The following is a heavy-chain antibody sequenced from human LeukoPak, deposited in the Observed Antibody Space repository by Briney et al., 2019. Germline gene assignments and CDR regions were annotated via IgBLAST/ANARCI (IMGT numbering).Heavy chain of an antibody. V-gene: IGHV3-23*01. CDR3: ATHPGVAVADPPYFQH. CDR2: ISGSGGST. CDR1: GFTFSSYA. J-gene: IGHJ1*01. Sequence: GGSLRLSCAASGFTFSSYAMSWVRQAPGKGLEWVSTISGSGGSTNYADSVKGRFTISRDNYKNTLYLQMNTLRADDTAVYYCATHPGVAVADPPYFQHWGQGTLVTVSS. D-gene: IGHD6-19*01.